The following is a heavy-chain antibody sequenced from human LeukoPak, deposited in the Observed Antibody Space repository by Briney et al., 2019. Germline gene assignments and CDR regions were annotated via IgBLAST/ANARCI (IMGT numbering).Heavy chain of an antibody. CDR2: INHSGGT. V-gene: IGHV4-34*01. CDR1: GGSFSGYY. D-gene: IGHD3-3*01. Sequence: PSETLSLTCAVYGGSFSGYYWSWIRQPPGKGLEWIGEINHSGGTNYNPSLKSRVTISVDTSKNQFSLKLSSVTAADTAVYYCAREAILGRRFDPWGQGTLVTVSS. CDR3: AREAILGRRFDP. J-gene: IGHJ5*02.